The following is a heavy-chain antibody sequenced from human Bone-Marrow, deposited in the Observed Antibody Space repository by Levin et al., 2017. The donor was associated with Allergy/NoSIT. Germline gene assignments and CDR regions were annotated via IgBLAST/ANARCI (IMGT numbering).Heavy chain of an antibody. CDR3: ARENGEYSYGFYYSNYGMDV. J-gene: IGHJ6*02. V-gene: IGHV1-2*02. CDR2: INPKSGDT. CDR1: GYTFTDYY. D-gene: IGHD5-18*01. Sequence: GASVKVSCKASGYTFTDYYMHWVRQAPGQGLEWMGWINPKSGDTNYAQKFQGRVTMTRDTSISTAYMELSSLRSDDTAVYYCARENGEYSYGFYYSNYGMDVWGQGSTVTVSS.